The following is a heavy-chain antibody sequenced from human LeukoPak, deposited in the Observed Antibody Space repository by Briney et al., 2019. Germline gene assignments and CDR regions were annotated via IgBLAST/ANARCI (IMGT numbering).Heavy chain of an antibody. V-gene: IGHV3-21*01. J-gene: IGHJ4*02. CDR1: GFTFSSYS. CDR3: ARDTSGLIDY. CDR2: ISSSSSYI. Sequence: PGGSLRLSRAASGFTFSSYSMNWVRQAPGKGLEWVSSISSSSSYINYADSVKGRFTISRDNAKNSLYLQMNSLRAEDTAVYYCARDTSGLIDYWGQGTLVTVSS. D-gene: IGHD6-19*01.